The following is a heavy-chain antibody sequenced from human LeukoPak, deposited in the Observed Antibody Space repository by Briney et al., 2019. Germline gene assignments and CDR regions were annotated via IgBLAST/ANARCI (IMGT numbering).Heavy chain of an antibody. CDR2: ISHDGSNK. CDR1: GFTFSSYG. Sequence: GGSLRLSCAASGFTFSSYGMHWVRQAPGKGLEWVAVISHDGSNKYYADSVKGRFTISRDNSKNTLYLQMNSLRAEDTAVYYCARDLCSGGSCYGAFDIWGQGTMVTVSS. V-gene: IGHV3-33*05. D-gene: IGHD2-15*01. CDR3: ARDLCSGGSCYGAFDI. J-gene: IGHJ3*02.